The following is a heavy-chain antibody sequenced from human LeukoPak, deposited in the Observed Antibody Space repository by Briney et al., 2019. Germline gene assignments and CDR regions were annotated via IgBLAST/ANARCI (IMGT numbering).Heavy chain of an antibody. CDR2: IYCTGDT. CDR3: AGMPVGGLRQFDS. Sequence: PSGTLSLTCTVSADSINKYYWSWIRQPPGKGLEWIAYIYCTGDTNYSPSLKSRVAISIDTSKNQFSLKLTSVTAADTAVYFCAGMPVGGLRQFDSWGQGAQVTVSS. V-gene: IGHV4-59*03. CDR1: ADSINKYY. J-gene: IGHJ4*02. D-gene: IGHD6-19*01.